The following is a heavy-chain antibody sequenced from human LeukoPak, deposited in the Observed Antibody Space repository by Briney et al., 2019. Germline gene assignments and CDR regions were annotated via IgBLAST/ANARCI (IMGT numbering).Heavy chain of an antibody. J-gene: IGHJ4*02. CDR1: GYTFTSYG. Sequence: RASVKVSCKASGYTFTSYGISWVRQAPGQGLEWMGWISAYNGNTNYAQKLQGRVTMATDTSTSTAYMELRSLRSDDTAVYYCARDYSSGWSLDYWGQGTLVTVSS. CDR3: ARDYSSGWSLDY. CDR2: ISAYNGNT. V-gene: IGHV1-18*01. D-gene: IGHD6-19*01.